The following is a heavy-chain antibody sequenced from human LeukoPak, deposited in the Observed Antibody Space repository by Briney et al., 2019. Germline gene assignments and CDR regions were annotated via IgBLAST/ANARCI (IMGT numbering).Heavy chain of an antibody. CDR3: ARGGLWGSFDY. J-gene: IGHJ4*02. CDR2: INSGGSNT. Sequence: GGSLRLSCAASGFTFSSYWMHWVRQAPGKGLVWVSRINSGGSNTNYADSVKGRFTISRDNAKNTLYLQMNSLRAEDTAVYYCARGGLWGSFDYWGQGTLVTVSS. V-gene: IGHV3-74*01. D-gene: IGHD4/OR15-4a*01. CDR1: GFTFSSYW.